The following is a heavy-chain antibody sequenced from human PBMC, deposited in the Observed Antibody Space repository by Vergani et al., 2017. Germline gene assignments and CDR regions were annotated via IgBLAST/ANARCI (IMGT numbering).Heavy chain of an antibody. D-gene: IGHD2-2*02. J-gene: IGHJ5*02. CDR1: GYTFTSYY. V-gene: IGHV1-46*01. Sequence: QVQLVQSGAEVKKPGASVKFSCKASGYTFTSYYIHWVRQAPGQGLEWMGIINPSGGSTNYAQKFQGRVTMTRDTSTSTVFMELSSLRSEDTAVYYCARGCGSTSCYKRGEDWFDPWGQGTLVTVSS. CDR3: ARGCGSTSCYKRGEDWFDP. CDR2: INPSGGST.